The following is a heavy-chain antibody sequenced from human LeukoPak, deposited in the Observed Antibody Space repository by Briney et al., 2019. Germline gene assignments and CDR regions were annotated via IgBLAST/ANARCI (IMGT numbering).Heavy chain of an antibody. CDR3: ARFTFGYSSGWNFDY. CDR2: IYTSGST. D-gene: IGHD6-19*01. V-gene: IGHV4-61*02. CDR1: GGSISSGSYY. Sequence: SETLPLTCTVSGGSISSGSYYWSWIRQPAGKGLEWIGRIYTSGSTNYNPSLKSRVTISVDTSKNQFSLKLSSVTAADTAVYYCARFTFGYSSGWNFDYWGQGTLVTVSS. J-gene: IGHJ4*02.